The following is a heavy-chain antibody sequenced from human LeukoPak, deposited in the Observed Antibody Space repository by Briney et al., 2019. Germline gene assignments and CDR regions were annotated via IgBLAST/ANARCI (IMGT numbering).Heavy chain of an antibody. CDR2: IIPILGIA. J-gene: IGHJ3*02. CDR3: ARGFDIVVVVPAAGNAFDI. D-gene: IGHD2-15*01. Sequence: SVKVSCKASGGTFSSYAISWVRQAPGQGLEWMGRIIPILGIANYAQKFQGRVTITADKSTSTAYMELSSLRSEDTAVYYCARGFDIVVVVPAAGNAFDIWGQGTMVTVSS. V-gene: IGHV1-69*04. CDR1: GGTFSSYA.